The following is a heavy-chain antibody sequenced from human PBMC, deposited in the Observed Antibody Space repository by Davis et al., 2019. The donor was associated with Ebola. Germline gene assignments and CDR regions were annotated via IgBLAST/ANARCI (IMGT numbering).Heavy chain of an antibody. J-gene: IGHJ5*02. V-gene: IGHV3-21*04. CDR1: GFTFSSYN. CDR3: ARRAWFDP. Sequence: PGGSLRLSCAASGFTFSSYNMVWVRQAPGKGLEWVSFISSSAGYIYYADSVKGRFTISRDNAKNSLYLQMNSLRAEDTAVYYCARRAWFDPWGQGTLVTVSS. CDR2: ISSSAGYI.